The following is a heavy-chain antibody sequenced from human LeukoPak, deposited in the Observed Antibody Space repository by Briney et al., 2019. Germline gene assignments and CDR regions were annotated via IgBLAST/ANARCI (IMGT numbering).Heavy chain of an antibody. J-gene: IGHJ4*02. Sequence: GGSLRLSCAASGFTFSSYWMYWVRQAPGKGLEWVSQISTSSSTIYYAGSVKGRFTISRNNARNSLYLQMDSLRDEDTAVYYCARGRSFDYWGQGTLVTVSS. V-gene: IGHV3-48*02. CDR1: GFTFSSYW. CDR2: ISTSSSTI. CDR3: ARGRSFDY. D-gene: IGHD1-14*01.